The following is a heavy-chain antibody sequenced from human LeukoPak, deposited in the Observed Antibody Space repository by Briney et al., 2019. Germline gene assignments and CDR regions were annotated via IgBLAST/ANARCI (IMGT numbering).Heavy chain of an antibody. D-gene: IGHD1-26*01. CDR3: ARAPFSGSYYIGRLTFDY. CDR2: IIPIFGTA. CDR1: GGTFSSYA. Sequence: GASVKVSCKASGGTFSSYAISWVRQAPGQGLEWMGGIIPIFGTANYAQKFQGRVTITTDESTSTAYMELSSLRSEGTAVYYCARAPFSGSYYIGRLTFDYWGQGTLVTVSS. J-gene: IGHJ4*02. V-gene: IGHV1-69*05.